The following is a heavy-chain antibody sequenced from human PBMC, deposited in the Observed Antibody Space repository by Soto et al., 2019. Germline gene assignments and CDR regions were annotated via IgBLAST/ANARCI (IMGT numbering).Heavy chain of an antibody. J-gene: IGHJ6*03. CDR1: GFTFSSYW. Sequence: PGGSLRLSCAASGFTFSSYWMSWVRQAPGKGLEWVANIKQDGSEKYYVDSVKGRFTISRDNAKNSLYLQMNSLRAEDTAVYYCARPPSGYCSSTSCYDRGSGYYYCYMDGWGKGTTVTVS. V-gene: IGHV3-7*01. CDR2: IKQDGSEK. D-gene: IGHD2-2*01. CDR3: ARPPSGYCSSTSCYDRGSGYYYCYMDG.